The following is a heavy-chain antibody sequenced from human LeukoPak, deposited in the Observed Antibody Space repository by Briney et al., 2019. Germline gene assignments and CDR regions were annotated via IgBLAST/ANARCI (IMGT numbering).Heavy chain of an antibody. J-gene: IGHJ4*02. CDR1: GFTVSSNY. CDR2: IYSGGST. Sequence: GGSRRLSCAASGFTVSSNYMSWVRQAPGKGLEWVSVIYSGGSTYYADSVKGRFTISRDNSKNTLYLQMNSLRAEDTAVYYCARVLRGSLYYFDYWGQGTLVTVSS. V-gene: IGHV3-66*01. CDR3: ARVLRGSLYYFDY. D-gene: IGHD3-10*01.